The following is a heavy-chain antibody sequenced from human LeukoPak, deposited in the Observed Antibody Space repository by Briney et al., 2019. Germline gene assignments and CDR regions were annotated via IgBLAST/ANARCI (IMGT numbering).Heavy chain of an antibody. CDR1: GFTFSSYA. J-gene: IGHJ4*02. CDR2: ISGSGGSS. CDR3: AQDRGSCSPRPDS. Sequence: GGSLRLSCAASGFTFSSYAMRWVRQAPGKGLEWVSVISGSGGSSYYADSVQGRFPIFRDNFKNTLYLQMNSLRAEDTAVYYCAQDRGSCSPRPDSWGQGTLVTVSS. D-gene: IGHD2-15*01. V-gene: IGHV3-23*01.